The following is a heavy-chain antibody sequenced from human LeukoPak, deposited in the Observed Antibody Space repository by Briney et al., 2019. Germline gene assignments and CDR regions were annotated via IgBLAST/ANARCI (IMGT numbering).Heavy chain of an antibody. J-gene: IGHJ4*02. CDR1: GASISTNF. CDR3: ARKEGTH. CDR2: MYYSGDT. D-gene: IGHD1-1*01. V-gene: IGHV4-59*01. Sequence: ASETLSLTCTVSGASISTNFWSWVRQPPGKGLEWIGYMYYSGDTNYNPSLKGRVTISIDTSKNQFSLRLNSVAAADTAVHYCARKEGTHWGQGILVTVSS.